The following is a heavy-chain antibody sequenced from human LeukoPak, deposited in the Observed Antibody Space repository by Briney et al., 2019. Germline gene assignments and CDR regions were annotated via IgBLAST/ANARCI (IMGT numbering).Heavy chain of an antibody. J-gene: IGHJ3*02. CDR3: ARAHYDYVWGSYRPNDTFDI. V-gene: IGHV3-74*01. CDR2: IKSDGSST. Sequence: GGSLRLSCAASGFPFSNHRMHWVRHAPGKGLVWVSRIKSDGSSTTYGDSVKGRFTISRDNAKNTLYLQMNSLRAEDTAVYYCARAHYDYVWGSYRPNDTFDIWGRGTMVTVSS. D-gene: IGHD3-16*02. CDR1: GFPFSNHR.